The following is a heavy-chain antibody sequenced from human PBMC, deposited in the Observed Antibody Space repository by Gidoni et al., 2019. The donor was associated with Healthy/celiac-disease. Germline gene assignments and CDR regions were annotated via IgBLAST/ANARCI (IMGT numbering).Heavy chain of an antibody. CDR3: ARGRGVTIFGVVPMRGHGMDV. CDR2: INHSGST. J-gene: IGHJ6*02. D-gene: IGHD3-3*01. Sequence: QVQLQQWGAGLLQPSETLSLTCAVYGGSFSGYYWSGIRQPPGKGLEWIGEINHSGSTNYNPSLKSRVTISVDTSKNQFSLKLRSVTAADTAVYYCARGRGVTIFGVVPMRGHGMDVWGQGTTVTVSS. CDR1: GGSFSGYY. V-gene: IGHV4-34*01.